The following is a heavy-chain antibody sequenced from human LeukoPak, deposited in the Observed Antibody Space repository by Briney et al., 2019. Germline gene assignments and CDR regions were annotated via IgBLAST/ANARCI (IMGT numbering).Heavy chain of an antibody. CDR1: GFTLRSFE. V-gene: IGHV3-48*03. CDR2: ISSSGSTI. D-gene: IGHD6-19*01. CDR3: ARVRSGCYDFDY. Sequence: GGPLRLSCAASGFTLRSFEVKGVRQARGRGVGGVSDISSSGSTIYYADSVKGRFTITRDNAKNSLYLQMNSLRAEDTAVYYCARVRSGCYDFDYWGQGTLVTVSS. J-gene: IGHJ4*02.